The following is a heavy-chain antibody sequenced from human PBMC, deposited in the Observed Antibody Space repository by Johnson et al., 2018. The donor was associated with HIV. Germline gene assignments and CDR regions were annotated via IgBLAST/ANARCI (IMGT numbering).Heavy chain of an antibody. Sequence: EVQLVESGGGLVKPGGSLRLSCAASGFTVSSNYMSWVRQAPGKGLEWVSAISGSGGSTYYADSVKGRFTISRDNSKNTLYLQMNSLRAEDTALYYCARGVRDSSGYPFAFDIWGQGTMVTVSS. V-gene: IGHV3-23*04. CDR2: ISGSGGST. CDR3: ARGVRDSSGYPFAFDI. J-gene: IGHJ3*02. CDR1: GFTVSSNY. D-gene: IGHD3-22*01.